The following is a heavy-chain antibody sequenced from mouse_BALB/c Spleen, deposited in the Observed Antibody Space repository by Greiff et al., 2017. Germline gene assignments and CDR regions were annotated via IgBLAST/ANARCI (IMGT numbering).Heavy chain of an antibody. D-gene: IGHD3-1*01. V-gene: IGHV5-6*01. CDR2: ISSGGSYT. J-gene: IGHJ3*01. Sequence: EVMLVESGGDLVKPGGSLKLSCAASGFTFSSYGMSWVRQTPDKRLEWVATISSGGSYTYYPDSVKGRFTISRDNAKNTLYLQMSSLKSEDTAMYYCARQLGLISFAYWGQGTLVTVSA. CDR3: ARQLGLISFAY. CDR1: GFTFSSYG.